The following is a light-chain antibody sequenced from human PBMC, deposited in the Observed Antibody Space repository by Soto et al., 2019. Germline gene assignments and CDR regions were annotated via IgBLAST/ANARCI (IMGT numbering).Light chain of an antibody. Sequence: QSVLTQSASVSGSPGQSITISCTGTSSDVGNYNYVSWYQQHPGEVPKLIIFNVNNRPSGVSNRFSGSKSGNTASLTISGLQAEDEADYYCSSFTSSTTYVFGTGTNVTVL. CDR1: SSDVGNYNY. J-gene: IGLJ1*01. CDR2: NVN. V-gene: IGLV2-14*01. CDR3: SSFTSSTTYV.